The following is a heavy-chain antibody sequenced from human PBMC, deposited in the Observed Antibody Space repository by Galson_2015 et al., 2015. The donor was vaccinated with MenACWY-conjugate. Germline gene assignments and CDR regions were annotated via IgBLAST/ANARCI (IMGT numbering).Heavy chain of an antibody. CDR1: GFTFSDHY. V-gene: IGHV3-72*01. CDR3: VRTLTPVTTVASH. CDR2: SRDNTNSYTT. Sequence: SLRLSCAASGFTFSDHYLDWVRQAPGKGLEWIGCSRDNTNSYTTEYAASVKGRFTISRDHSKNSLYLHMNSLKTEDTAVYYCVRTLTPVTTVASHWGQGTLVTVSS. D-gene: IGHD4-17*01. J-gene: IGHJ4*02.